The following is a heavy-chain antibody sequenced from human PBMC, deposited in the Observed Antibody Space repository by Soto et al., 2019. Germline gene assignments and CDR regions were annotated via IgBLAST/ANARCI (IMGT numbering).Heavy chain of an antibody. CDR3: ARVPTTVTHPKSPFLVDRDVKDESFAP. J-gene: IGHJ5*02. D-gene: IGHD4-17*01. Sequence: PSEPVSRTSGVSGGSASSNYFCCIRQPPGKGLEWIGCISDSGNTYYNPSLQSRVTISIDTSTNQFLLDLTSVTTADTAVYYCARVPTTVTHPKSPFLVDRDVKDESFAPWAQGTLVTVSS. V-gene: IGHV4-59*02. CDR2: ISDSGNT. CDR1: GGSASSNY.